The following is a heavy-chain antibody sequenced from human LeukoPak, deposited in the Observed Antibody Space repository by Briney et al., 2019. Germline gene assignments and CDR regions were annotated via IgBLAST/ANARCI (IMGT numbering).Heavy chain of an antibody. CDR3: AREGGSSWYY. CDR1: GFTFSSYA. J-gene: IGHJ4*02. V-gene: IGHV3-21*01. CDR2: ISSSSYI. Sequence: GGSLRLSCAASGFTFSSYAMSWVRQAPGKGLEWVSSISSSSYIYYADSVKGRFTISRDNAKNSLYLQMNSLRAEDTAVYYCAREGGSSWYYWGQGTLVTVSS. D-gene: IGHD6-13*01.